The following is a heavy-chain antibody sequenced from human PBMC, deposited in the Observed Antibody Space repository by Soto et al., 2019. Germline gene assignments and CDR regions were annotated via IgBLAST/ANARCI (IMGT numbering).Heavy chain of an antibody. CDR1: GGPISSGGYY. D-gene: IGHD1-26*01. CDR2: IYYSGST. Sequence: SETPSLTCTVSGGPISSGGYYWSWIRHHPGKGLEWIGYIYYSGSTYYNPSLKSRVTISVDTSKNQFSLKLSSVTAADTAVYYCARVSVGATPCYWGQGTLVTVSS. J-gene: IGHJ4*02. V-gene: IGHV4-31*03. CDR3: ARVSVGATPCY.